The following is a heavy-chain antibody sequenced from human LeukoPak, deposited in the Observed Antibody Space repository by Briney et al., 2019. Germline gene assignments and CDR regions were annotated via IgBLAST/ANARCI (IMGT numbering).Heavy chain of an antibody. CDR3: ARHQSEATTVTPALNY. Sequence: SETLSLTCTVSGGSISSSSYYWGWIRQPPGKGLEWIGSIYYSGSTYYNPSPKRQVTISVDTSKNQFSLKLSSVTAADTAVYYCARHQSEATTVTPALNYWGQGTLVTVSS. J-gene: IGHJ4*02. D-gene: IGHD4-17*01. CDR2: IYYSGST. V-gene: IGHV4-39*01. CDR1: GGSISSSSYY.